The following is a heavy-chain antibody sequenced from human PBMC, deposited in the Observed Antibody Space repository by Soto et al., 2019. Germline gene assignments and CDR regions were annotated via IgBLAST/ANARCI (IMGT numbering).Heavy chain of an antibody. CDR1: GCSISSSSYY. V-gene: IGHV4-39*01. J-gene: IGHJ5*02. CDR3: ARHGREGYYGSGSYLNWFDP. D-gene: IGHD3-10*01. Sequence: SETLSLTCTVSGCSISSSSYYWGWIRQPPGKGLEWIGSIYYSGSTYYNPSLKSRVTISVDTSKNQFSLKLSSVTAADTAVYYCARHGREGYYGSGSYLNWFDPWGQGTLVTVSS. CDR2: IYYSGST.